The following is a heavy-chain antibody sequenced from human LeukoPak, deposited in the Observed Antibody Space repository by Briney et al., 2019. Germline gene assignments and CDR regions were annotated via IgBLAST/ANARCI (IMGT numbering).Heavy chain of an antibody. Sequence: ASVKVSCKASGYTFTSYGISWVRQAPGQGLEWMGWISAYNGNTNYAQKLQGRVTMTTDTSTSTAYMELRSPRSDDTAVYYCARSTGYYKADAFDIWGQGTMVTVSS. J-gene: IGHJ3*02. CDR1: GYTFTSYG. D-gene: IGHD3-9*01. CDR2: ISAYNGNT. CDR3: ARSTGYYKADAFDI. V-gene: IGHV1-18*01.